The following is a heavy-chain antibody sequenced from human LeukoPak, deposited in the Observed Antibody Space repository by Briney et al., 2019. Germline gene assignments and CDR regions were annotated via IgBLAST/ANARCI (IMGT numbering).Heavy chain of an antibody. D-gene: IGHD4-23*01. J-gene: IGHJ4*02. V-gene: IGHV5-51*01. CDR1: GYTFTTHW. CDR3: ARSDYGGNSFDY. CDR2: IYPGDSDT. Sequence: GESLKISCKGSGYTFTTHWIGWVRQMSEKGLEWMGIIYPGDSDTKYRPSFQGQVTISADKSISTAYLQWSSLKASDTAMYYCARSDYGGNSFDYWGQGTLVTVSS.